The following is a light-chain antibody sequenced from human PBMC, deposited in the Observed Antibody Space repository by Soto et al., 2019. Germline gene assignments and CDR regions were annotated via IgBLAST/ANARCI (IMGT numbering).Light chain of an antibody. CDR2: AAS. CDR1: QSINSY. V-gene: IGKV1-9*01. Sequence: DIQMTQSPSSLSASVGDRVTITCRASQSINSYLNWYQQKPGKAPKLLIYAASTLQSGVPSRFSGSGSGTEFTLTISSLQPEDFATYYCQQLNSYPITFGQGTRREIK. CDR3: QQLNSYPIT. J-gene: IGKJ5*01.